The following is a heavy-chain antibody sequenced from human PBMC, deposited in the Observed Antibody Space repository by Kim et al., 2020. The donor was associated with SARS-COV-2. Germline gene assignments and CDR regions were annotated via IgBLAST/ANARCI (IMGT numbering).Heavy chain of an antibody. Sequence: GGSLRLSCAASGFTFSSYGMHWVRQAPGKGLEWVAVIWYDGSNKYYADSVKGRFTISRDNSKNTLYLQMNSLRAEDTAVYYCARDVRGELYYFDYWGQGTPVTVSS. CDR2: IWYDGSNK. CDR1: GFTFSSYG. J-gene: IGHJ4*02. D-gene: IGHD1-26*01. V-gene: IGHV3-33*01. CDR3: ARDVRGELYYFDY.